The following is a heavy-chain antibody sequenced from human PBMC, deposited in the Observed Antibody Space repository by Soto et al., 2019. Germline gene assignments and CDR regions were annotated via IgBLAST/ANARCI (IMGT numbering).Heavy chain of an antibody. CDR3: ARNRGWEMLDY. V-gene: IGHV3-7*01. J-gene: IGHJ4*02. CDR2: INIDGTEK. CDR1: GFTFTHYW. Sequence: EVQLVESGGALVQPGGSLRLSCATSGFTFTHYWMNWVRQAPGKGLEWVANINIDGTEKYYGDSVKGRFTISRDNAKNSRYLQMDSLRDEDIAVYYCARNRGWEMLDYWGQGTLVTVSS. D-gene: IGHD6-19*01.